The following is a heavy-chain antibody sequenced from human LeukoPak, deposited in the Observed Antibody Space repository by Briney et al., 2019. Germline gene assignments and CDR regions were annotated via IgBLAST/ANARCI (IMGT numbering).Heavy chain of an antibody. Sequence: GGSLRLSCAASGFTFSSYSMNWVRQAPGKGLEWVAFIRYDGSNKYYADSVKGRFTISRDNSKNTLYLQMNSLRAEDTAVYYCAKDPEITYYYGSGSLSGRFDPWGQGTLVTVSS. CDR1: GFTFSSYS. D-gene: IGHD3-10*01. V-gene: IGHV3-30*02. J-gene: IGHJ5*02. CDR3: AKDPEITYYYGSGSLSGRFDP. CDR2: IRYDGSNK.